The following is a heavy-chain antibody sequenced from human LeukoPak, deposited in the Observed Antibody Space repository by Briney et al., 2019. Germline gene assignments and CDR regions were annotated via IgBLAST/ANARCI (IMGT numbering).Heavy chain of an antibody. V-gene: IGHV4-4*07. J-gene: IGHJ3*02. CDR3: ARAGLGDFWSGYHQARDAFDI. Sequence: PSETLSLTCTVSGVSISSYYWSWIRQPAGKGLEWIGRIYTSGSTNYNPSLKSRVTMSVVTSKNQFSLKLSSVTATEAAVYYCARAGLGDFWSGYHQARDAFDIWGQGTMVTVSS. CDR2: IYTSGST. D-gene: IGHD3-3*01. CDR1: GVSISSYY.